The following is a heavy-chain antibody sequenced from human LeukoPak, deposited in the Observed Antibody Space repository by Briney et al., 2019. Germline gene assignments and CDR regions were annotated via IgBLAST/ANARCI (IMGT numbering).Heavy chain of an antibody. CDR3: PREGPGRSSWSAGGYSAY. CDR1: GGSINSGDYY. CDR2: IYYSGST. J-gene: IGHJ4*02. D-gene: IGHD6-13*01. Sequence: PSQTLSLTCSVSGGSINSGDYYWSWIRQSPGKGLEWIGYIYYSGSTYYNPSLNNRVTISADTSKNQFSLKVNSVTAADTAVYYCPREGPGRSSWSAGGYSAYWGQGTLVTVSS. V-gene: IGHV4-30-4*01.